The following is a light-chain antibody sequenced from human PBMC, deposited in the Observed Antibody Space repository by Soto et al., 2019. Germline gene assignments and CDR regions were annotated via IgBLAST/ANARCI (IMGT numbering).Light chain of an antibody. Sequence: DVVMTQPPLFLPVTLGQPASISCRSSQSLIHSDGNTYLSWFQQRPGQSPRRLIYEFSDRDSGVXAXXTGRGSGTDFTLKISRVEAEDVGVYYCLQGTHWPWTCGQGTEVEIK. CDR3: LQGTHWPWT. J-gene: IGKJ1*01. V-gene: IGKV2-30*02. CDR1: QSLIHSDGNTY. CDR2: EFS.